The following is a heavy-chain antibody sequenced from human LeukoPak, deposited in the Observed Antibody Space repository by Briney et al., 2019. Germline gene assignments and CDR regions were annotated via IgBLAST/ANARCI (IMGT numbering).Heavy chain of an antibody. D-gene: IGHD2-15*01. CDR3: ARDHRAATYYFDY. CDR2: ISSSGSTI. CDR1: GFTFSDYY. J-gene: IGHJ4*02. Sequence: GGSLRLSCAASGFTFSDYYMSWIRQAPGKGLEWVSYISSSGSTIYYADSVKGRFTISSDNAKNSLYLQMNSLRAEDTAVYYCARDHRAATYYFDYWGQGTLVTVSS. V-gene: IGHV3-11*01.